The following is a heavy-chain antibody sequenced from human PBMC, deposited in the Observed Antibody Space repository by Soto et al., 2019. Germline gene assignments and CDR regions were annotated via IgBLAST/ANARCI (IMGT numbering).Heavy chain of an antibody. Sequence: EVQLVESGGGLVQPGGSLRLSCAASGFTFSSYWMHRVRQAPGKGLVWVSRINSDGSSTSYADSVKGRFTISRDNAKNTLYLQMNSLRAEDTAVYYCARGAYCSSTSCITYGMDVWGQGTTVTVSS. J-gene: IGHJ6*02. V-gene: IGHV3-74*01. CDR3: ARGAYCSSTSCITYGMDV. CDR1: GFTFSSYW. D-gene: IGHD2-2*01. CDR2: INSDGSST.